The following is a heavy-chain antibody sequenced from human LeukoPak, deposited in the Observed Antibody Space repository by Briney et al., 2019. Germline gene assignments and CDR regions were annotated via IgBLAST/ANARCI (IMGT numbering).Heavy chain of an antibody. CDR1: GYTFTSYA. CDR3: ARVRTMIVVVNTYNWFDP. J-gene: IGHJ5*02. V-gene: IGHV1-69*06. Sequence: GASVKVSCKASGYTFTSYAISWVRQAPGQGLEWMGGIIPIFGTANYAQKFQGRVTITADKSTSTAYMELSSLRSEDTAVYYCARVRTMIVVVNTYNWFDPWGQGTLVTVSS. D-gene: IGHD3-22*01. CDR2: IIPIFGTA.